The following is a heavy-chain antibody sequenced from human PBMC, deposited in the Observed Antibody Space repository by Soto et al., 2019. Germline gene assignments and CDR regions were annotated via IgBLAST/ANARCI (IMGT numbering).Heavy chain of an antibody. CDR3: SRSMSTVETIYY. D-gene: IGHD4-17*01. Sequence: QLQLQESGPGLVKPSETLSLTCTVSGCSISSSSYYWGWIRQPPGKGLEWIGSIYYSGSTYYNPSHSSRISISVDTSKNQFPLELSFVPAADTAVYYCSRSMSTVETIYYLGQGTLVTVSS. CDR1: GCSISSSSYY. CDR2: IYYSGST. J-gene: IGHJ4*01. V-gene: IGHV4-39*01.